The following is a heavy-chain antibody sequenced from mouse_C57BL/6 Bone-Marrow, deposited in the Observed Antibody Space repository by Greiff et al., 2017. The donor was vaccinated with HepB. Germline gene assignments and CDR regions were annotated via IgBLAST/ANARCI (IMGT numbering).Heavy chain of an antibody. CDR1: GFSLTSYG. CDR2: IWRGGST. CDR3: AKRDHDGEAMDY. V-gene: IGHV2-5*01. D-gene: IGHD2-4*01. J-gene: IGHJ4*01. Sequence: VQLQQSGPGLVQPSQRLSITCTVSGFSLTSYGVHWVRQSPGKGLEWLGVIWRGGSTDYNAAFMSRLSITKDNSKSQVFFKMNSLQADDTAIYYCAKRDHDGEAMDYWGQGTSVTVSS.